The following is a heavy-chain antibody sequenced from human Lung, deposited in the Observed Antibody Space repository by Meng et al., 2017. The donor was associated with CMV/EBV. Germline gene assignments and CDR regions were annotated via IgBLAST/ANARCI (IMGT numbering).Heavy chain of an antibody. Sequence: SXXVSXKASGYTFSSYAISWVRQAPGQGLEWMGGIIPIFGTANYAQKFQGRVTITTDESTSTAYMELSSLRSEDTAVYYCASKAGVVSAAIPAYYYYGMDVWGQGTTVTVSS. D-gene: IGHD2-2*02. J-gene: IGHJ6*02. V-gene: IGHV1-69*05. CDR3: ASKAGVVSAAIPAYYYYGMDV. CDR2: IIPIFGTA. CDR1: GYTFSSYA.